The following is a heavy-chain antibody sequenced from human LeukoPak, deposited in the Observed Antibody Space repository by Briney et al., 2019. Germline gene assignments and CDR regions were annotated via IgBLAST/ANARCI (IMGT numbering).Heavy chain of an antibody. V-gene: IGHV4-34*01. Sequence: SETLSLTCAVYGGSFSGYYWSWIRQPPGKGLEWIGEINHSGSTNYNPSLKSRVTISVDTSKNQFSLKLSSVTAADTAVYYCARALRDGYNYXWFDPWGQGTLVTVSS. CDR1: GGSFSGYY. D-gene: IGHD5-24*01. CDR3: ARALRDGYNYXWFDP. CDR2: INHSGST. J-gene: IGHJ5*02.